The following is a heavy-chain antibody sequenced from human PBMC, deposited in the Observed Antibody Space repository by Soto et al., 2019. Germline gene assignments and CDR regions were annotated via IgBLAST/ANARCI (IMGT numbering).Heavy chain of an antibody. CDR3: ARAGVGGYYYDSSGLYYFDY. CDR2: INPYSGGT. CDR1: GYTFTSYG. J-gene: IGHJ4*02. V-gene: IGHV1-2*04. Sequence: ASVKVSCKASGYTFTSYGISWVRQAPGQGLEWMGWINPYSGGTNYAQKFQGWVTMTRDTSISTAYMELSRLRSDDTAVYYCARAGVGGYYYDSSGLYYFDYWGQGTLVTVSS. D-gene: IGHD3-22*01.